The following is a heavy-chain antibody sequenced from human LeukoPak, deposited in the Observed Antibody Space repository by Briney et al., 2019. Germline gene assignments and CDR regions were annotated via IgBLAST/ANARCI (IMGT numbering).Heavy chain of an antibody. CDR2: ITSSSSTI. D-gene: IGHD6-19*01. V-gene: IGHV3-48*01. CDR3: AKDRPSGYFDY. Sequence: GGSLRLSCAASGFTFSSYSMNWVRQAPGKGLEWISYITSSSSTINYADSVKGRFTISRDNAKNSLYLQMNSLRAEDTAVYYCAKDRPSGYFDYWGQGTLVTVSS. J-gene: IGHJ4*02. CDR1: GFTFSSYS.